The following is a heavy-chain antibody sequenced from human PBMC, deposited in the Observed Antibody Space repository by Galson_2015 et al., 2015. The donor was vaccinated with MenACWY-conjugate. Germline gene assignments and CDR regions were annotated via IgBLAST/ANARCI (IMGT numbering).Heavy chain of an antibody. CDR2: ISSSSSTI. D-gene: IGHD5-18*01. CDR1: GFTFSSYS. CDR3: AREPGFIYGYYYSYGMDV. Sequence: SLRVSCTASGFTFSSYSMYWVRQAPGKGLEWVSDISSSSSTIYYADSVKGRFTISRDNAKNSLYLQMNSLRDEDTAVYYCAREPGFIYGYYYSYGMDVWCQGSTVTVSS. V-gene: IGHV3-48*02. J-gene: IGHJ6*02.